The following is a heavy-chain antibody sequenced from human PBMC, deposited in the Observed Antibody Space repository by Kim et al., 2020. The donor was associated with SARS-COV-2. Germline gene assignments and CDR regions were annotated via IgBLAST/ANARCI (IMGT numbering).Heavy chain of an antibody. V-gene: IGHV5-10-1*01. J-gene: IGHJ6*02. CDR2: IDPSDSYT. Sequence: GESLKISCKGSGYSFTSYWISWVRQMPGKGLEWMGRIDPSDSYTNYSPSFQGHVTISADKSISTAYLQWSSLKASDTAMYYCAREGGYSGYDPRPLGVWGQGTTVTVSS. D-gene: IGHD5-12*01. CDR3: AREGGYSGYDPRPLGV. CDR1: GYSFTSYW.